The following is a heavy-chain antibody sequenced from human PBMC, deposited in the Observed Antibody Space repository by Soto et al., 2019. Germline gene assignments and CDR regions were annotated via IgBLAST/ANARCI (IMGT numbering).Heavy chain of an antibody. D-gene: IGHD6-19*01. J-gene: IGHJ6*02. CDR1: GFTFSRYE. V-gene: IGHV3-48*03. CDR2: ISSSGSTI. Sequence: GGSLRLSCAASGFTFSRYEMNWVRQAPGKGLEWVSYISSSGSTIYYADSVKGRFTISRDNAKNSLYLQMNSLRAEDTAVYYCARGISSGWPTLRYYYYYYGMDVWGQGTTVTVSS. CDR3: ARGISSGWPTLRYYYYYYGMDV.